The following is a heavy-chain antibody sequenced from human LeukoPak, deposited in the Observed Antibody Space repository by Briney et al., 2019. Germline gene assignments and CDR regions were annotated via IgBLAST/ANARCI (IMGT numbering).Heavy chain of an antibody. J-gene: IGHJ4*02. CDR1: GGTFSSYA. D-gene: IGHD2-8*02. Sequence: VASVKVSCKASGGTFSSYAISWVRQAPGQGLEWMGGIIPIFGTANYAQKFQGRVTITADESTSTAYMELSSLRSEDTAVYYCASHLYCTGGVCGSAGLDYWGQGTQVTVSS. V-gene: IGHV1-69*13. CDR3: ASHLYCTGGVCGSAGLDY. CDR2: IIPIFGTA.